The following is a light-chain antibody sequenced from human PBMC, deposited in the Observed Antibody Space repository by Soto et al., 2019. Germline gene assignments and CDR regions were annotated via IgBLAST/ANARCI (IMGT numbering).Light chain of an antibody. CDR3: MQGSYWPRT. J-gene: IGKJ1*01. CDR2: EVS. Sequence: VMTQSPVSLPVTLGQPASISCRSSQSLLYTDGNTYLSWFQQRPGQSPRRLIYEVSNRDSGVPDRFSGSGSGTDFTLKISRVEAEDVGVYYCMQGSYWPRTFGQGTKVEIK. CDR1: QSLLYTDGNTY. V-gene: IGKV2-30*01.